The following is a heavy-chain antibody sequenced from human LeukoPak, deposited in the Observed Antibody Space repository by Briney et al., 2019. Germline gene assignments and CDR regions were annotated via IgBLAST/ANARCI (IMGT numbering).Heavy chain of an antibody. J-gene: IGHJ3*02. D-gene: IGHD6-25*01. Sequence: PSETLSLTCAVYDGSFSDHYWSWIRQPPGKGLEWIGEINHSGSTNYNPSLRSRVTIPVDTSKNQFSLKLRSVTAADTAVYYCARVRRSGGFLDIWGQGTMVTVSS. V-gene: IGHV4-34*01. CDR2: INHSGST. CDR1: DGSFSDHY. CDR3: ARVRRSGGFLDI.